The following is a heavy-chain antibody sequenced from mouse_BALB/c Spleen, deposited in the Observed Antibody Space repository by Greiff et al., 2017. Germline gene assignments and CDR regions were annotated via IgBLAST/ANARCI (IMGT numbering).Heavy chain of an antibody. CDR3: TRDEFITTATGAMDY. V-gene: IGHV5-6-4*01. D-gene: IGHD1-2*01. Sequence: DVMLVESGGGLVKPGGSLKLSCAASGFTFSSYTMSWVRQTPEKRLEWVATISSGGSYTYYPDSVKGRFTISRDNAKNTLYLQMSSLKSEDTAMYYCTRDEFITTATGAMDYWGQGTSVTVSS. CDR1: GFTFSSYT. CDR2: ISSGGSYT. J-gene: IGHJ4*01.